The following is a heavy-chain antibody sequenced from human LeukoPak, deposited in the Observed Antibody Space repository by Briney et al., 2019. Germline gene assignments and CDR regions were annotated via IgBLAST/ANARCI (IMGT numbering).Heavy chain of an antibody. J-gene: IGHJ4*02. V-gene: IGHV4-59*01. D-gene: IGHD1-26*01. CDR1: GGSLSSYY. CDR3: ARDQEYSGSYYRYFDY. CDR2: IYSRGLTRGST. Sequence: SETLSLTCTVSGGSLSSYYWSWIRQPPGKGLEWIGYIYSRGLTRGSTNYNPSLKSRVTISVDTSKNQFSLKLSSVTAADTAVYYCARDQEYSGSYYRYFDYWGQGTLVTVSS.